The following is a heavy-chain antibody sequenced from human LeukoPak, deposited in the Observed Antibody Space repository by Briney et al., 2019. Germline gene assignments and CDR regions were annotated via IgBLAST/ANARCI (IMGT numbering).Heavy chain of an antibody. Sequence: GGSLRLSCAASGFTFSSYGMHWVRQAPGKGLEWVAVIWYDGSNKYYADSVKGRFTISRDNSKNTLFLQMNSLRAEDTAVYYCAKSYYYGSGGYSLTAFDIWGQGTMVTVSS. V-gene: IGHV3-33*06. CDR3: AKSYYYGSGGYSLTAFDI. J-gene: IGHJ3*02. CDR2: IWYDGSNK. D-gene: IGHD3-10*01. CDR1: GFTFSSYG.